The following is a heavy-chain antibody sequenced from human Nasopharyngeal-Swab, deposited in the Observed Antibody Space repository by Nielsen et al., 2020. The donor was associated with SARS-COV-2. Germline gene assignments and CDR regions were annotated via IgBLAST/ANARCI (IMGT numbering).Heavy chain of an antibody. J-gene: IGHJ4*02. Sequence: GESLKISCAASGFTFSDSAIHWVRQASGKGLEWVGRISSKGNNYATAYAASVKGRFIIFRDDPTNTAYLQMNSLKTEDTAVYYCTGCGGGCYSGRDYWGQGTLVTVSS. CDR1: GFTFSDSA. V-gene: IGHV3-73*01. CDR3: TGCGGGCYSGRDY. CDR2: ISSKGNNYAT. D-gene: IGHD2-21*02.